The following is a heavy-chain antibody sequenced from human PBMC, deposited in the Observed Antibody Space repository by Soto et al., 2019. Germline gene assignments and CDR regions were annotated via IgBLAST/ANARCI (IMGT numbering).Heavy chain of an antibody. CDR3: ARDGRLSLVRIHYFAY. Sequence: QVQLVESGGGVVQPGRSLRLSCTASGFSFSSYGMHWVRQAPGKGLEWVASIAYDGHADYYADSVQGRFTISRDNFKNTLYLQMDSLRAEDTAVYFWARDGRLSLVRIHYFAYWGQGALLTVSS. CDR1: GFSFSSYG. J-gene: IGHJ4*02. D-gene: IGHD2-21*01. CDR2: IAYDGHAD. V-gene: IGHV3-30*03.